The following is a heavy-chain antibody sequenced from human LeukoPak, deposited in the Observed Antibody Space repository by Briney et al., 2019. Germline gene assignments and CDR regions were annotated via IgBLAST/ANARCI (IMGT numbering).Heavy chain of an antibody. CDR3: ARVVLYYDFWSGYYFEWFDP. D-gene: IGHD3-3*01. CDR1: GGTFSSYA. CDR2: IIPIFGTA. J-gene: IGHJ5*02. V-gene: IGHV1-69*13. Sequence: SVKVSCKASGGTFSSYAISWVRQAPGQGLEWMGGIIPIFGTANYAQKFQGRVTITADESTSTAYMELSSLRSEDTAVYYCARVVLYYDFWSGYYFEWFDPWGQGTLVTVSS.